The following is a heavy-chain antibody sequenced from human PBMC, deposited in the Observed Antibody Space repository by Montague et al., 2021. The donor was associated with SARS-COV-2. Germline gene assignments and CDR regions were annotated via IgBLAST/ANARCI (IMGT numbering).Heavy chain of an antibody. CDR2: IYYSGST. J-gene: IGHJ2*01. V-gene: IGHV4-59*12. CDR1: GGSISTYY. Sequence: SETLSLTCTVSGGSISTYYWSWIRQPPGKGLEWIGHIYYSGSTNYSPSLKSRVTISVDTSKNQFSLKLSSVTAADTAVYYCARDGYNAYQNYWYFDLWGRGTLVTVSS. CDR3: ARDGYNAYQNYWYFDL. D-gene: IGHD5-24*01.